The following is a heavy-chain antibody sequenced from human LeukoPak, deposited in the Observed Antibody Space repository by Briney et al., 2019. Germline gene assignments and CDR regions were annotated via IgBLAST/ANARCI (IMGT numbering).Heavy chain of an antibody. CDR2: IIPIFGTA. CDR1: GGTFSSYA. CDR3: ASSPIVVVIAPLPGAFDI. D-gene: IGHD2-21*01. Sequence: SVKVSCKASGGTFSSYAISWVRQAPGQGLEWMGGIIPIFGTANYAQKFQGRVTITADESTSTAYMELSSLRSEDTAVYYCASSPIVVVIAPLPGAFDIWGQGTMVTVSS. V-gene: IGHV1-69*13. J-gene: IGHJ3*02.